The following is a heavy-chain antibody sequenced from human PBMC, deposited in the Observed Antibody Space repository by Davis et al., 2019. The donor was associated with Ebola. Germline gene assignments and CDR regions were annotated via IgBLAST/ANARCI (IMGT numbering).Heavy chain of an antibody. J-gene: IGHJ6*02. D-gene: IGHD3-3*01. CDR3: AKAHAHYDFWSGYPLGDGMDV. V-gene: IGHV3-30-3*01. Sequence: GESLKISCAASGFTFSSYAMHWVRQAPGKGLEWVAVISYDGSNKYYADSVKGRFTISRDNSKNTLYLQMNSLRAEDTAVYYCAKAHAHYDFWSGYPLGDGMDVWGQGTTVTVSS. CDR2: ISYDGSNK. CDR1: GFTFSSYA.